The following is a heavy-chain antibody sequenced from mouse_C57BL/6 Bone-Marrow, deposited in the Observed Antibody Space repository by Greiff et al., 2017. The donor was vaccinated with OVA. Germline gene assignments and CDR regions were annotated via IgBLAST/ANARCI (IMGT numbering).Heavy chain of an antibody. J-gene: IGHJ2*01. CDR3: AAYYSNSDY. D-gene: IGHD2-5*01. CDR2: IDPSDSYT. CDR1: GYTFTSYW. V-gene: IGHV1-69*01. Sequence: QVQLQQPGAELVMPGASVKLSCKASGYTFTSYWMHWVKPRPGQGLEWIGEIDPSDSYTNYNQKFKGKSTLTVDKSSSTAYMQLSSLTSEDSAVYYCAAYYSNSDYWGQGTTLTVSS.